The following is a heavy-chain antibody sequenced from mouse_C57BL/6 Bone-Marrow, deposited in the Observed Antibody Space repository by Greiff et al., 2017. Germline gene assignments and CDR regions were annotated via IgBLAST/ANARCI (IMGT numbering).Heavy chain of an antibody. V-gene: IGHV1-69*01. CDR1: GYTFTSYW. D-gene: IGHD2-5*01. CDR2: IGPSDSYT. CDR3: AREGYSNYEMDY. Sequence: VQLQQPGAELVMPGASVKLSCEASGYTFTSYWMHWVKQRPGQGLEWIGEIGPSDSYTNYNQKFKGKSTSTVDKSSSTAYMQLSSLTSEDSAVYYCAREGYSNYEMDYWGQGTSVTVSS. J-gene: IGHJ4*01.